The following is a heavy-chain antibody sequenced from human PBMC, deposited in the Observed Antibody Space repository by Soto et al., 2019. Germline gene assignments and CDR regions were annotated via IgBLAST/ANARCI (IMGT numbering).Heavy chain of an antibody. CDR1: GGSISSYY. V-gene: IGHV4-59*08. CDR3: ARHLRGAASD. J-gene: IGHJ4*02. D-gene: IGHD3-10*01. Sequence: QVQLQESGPGLVKPSETLSLTCTVSGGSISSYYWSWIRQPPGKGLEGIGYNYYSGSTNYTPSLKSRVTISVDTSKYQFALKLTSVTAADTAVYYCARHLRGAASDWGQGTLVTVSS. CDR2: NYYSGST.